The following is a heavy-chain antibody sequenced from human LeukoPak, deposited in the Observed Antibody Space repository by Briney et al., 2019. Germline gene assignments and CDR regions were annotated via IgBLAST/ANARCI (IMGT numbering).Heavy chain of an antibody. Sequence: PSETLSLTCAVYGGSFSGYYWNWIRQPPGKGLEWIGEINHSGSTSYNPSLKSRVTISVDTSKNQFSLKLSSVTAADTAVYYCARGPRIAVAGRRSWFDPWGQGTL. D-gene: IGHD6-19*01. J-gene: IGHJ5*02. CDR2: INHSGST. V-gene: IGHV4-34*01. CDR3: ARGPRIAVAGRRSWFDP. CDR1: GGSFSGYY.